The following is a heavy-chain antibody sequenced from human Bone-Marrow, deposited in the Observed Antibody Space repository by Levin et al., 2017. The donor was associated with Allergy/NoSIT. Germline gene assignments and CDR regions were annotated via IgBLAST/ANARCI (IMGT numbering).Heavy chain of an antibody. CDR1: GYTFSTRD. CDR3: ARGPLGGSFDV. J-gene: IGHJ3*01. CDR2: ISTYNGDT. D-gene: IGHD2-15*01. V-gene: IGHV1-18*01. Sequence: ASVKVSCKTSGYTFSTRDISWVRQAPGQGLEWVAYISTYNGDTHYSERLQGRVSVTTDTSTTTVHMELRSLTSDDTAVYFCARGPLGGSFDVWGQGTLVTVSS.